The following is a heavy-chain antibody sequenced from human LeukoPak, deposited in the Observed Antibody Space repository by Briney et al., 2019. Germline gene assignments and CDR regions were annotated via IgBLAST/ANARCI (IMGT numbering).Heavy chain of an antibody. J-gene: IGHJ4*02. Sequence: GGSLRLSCAASGFTFSGSAMHWVRQASGRGLEWVGRIRSKANSYATAYAASVKGGFTISRDDSKNTAYLQMNSLKTEDTAVYYCTSPAFGSGSFDYWGQGTLVTVSS. V-gene: IGHV3-73*01. CDR1: GFTFSGSA. D-gene: IGHD3-10*01. CDR2: IRSKANSYAT. CDR3: TSPAFGSGSFDY.